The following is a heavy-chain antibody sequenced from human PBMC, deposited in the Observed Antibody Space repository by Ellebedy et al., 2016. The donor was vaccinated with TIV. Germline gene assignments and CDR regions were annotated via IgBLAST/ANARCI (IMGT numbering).Heavy chain of an antibody. CDR1: GFTFSSYG. CDR2: IYSGGST. CDR3: ARVDPDY. D-gene: IGHD3/OR15-3a*01. J-gene: IGHJ4*02. V-gene: IGHV3-53*01. Sequence: GESLKISCAASGFTFSSYGMHWVRQAPGKGLEWVSVIYSGGSTYYADSVKGRFTISRDNSKNTLYLQMNSLRAEDTAVYYCARVDPDYWGQGTLVTVSS.